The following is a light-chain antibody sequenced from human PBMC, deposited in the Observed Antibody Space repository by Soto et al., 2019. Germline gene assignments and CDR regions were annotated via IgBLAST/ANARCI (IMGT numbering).Light chain of an antibody. V-gene: IGKV2-28*01. CDR3: MQALQTRT. Sequence: DIVMTQSPLSLPVTPGEPASISCRSSQSLLHSNGYNYLDWYLQKPGQSPXLLIYLGSYRASGVPDRFSGSGSGTDFTLKIRRVEAEDVGVYYCMQALQTRTFGQGTKVDIK. CDR1: QSLLHSNGYNY. CDR2: LGS. J-gene: IGKJ1*01.